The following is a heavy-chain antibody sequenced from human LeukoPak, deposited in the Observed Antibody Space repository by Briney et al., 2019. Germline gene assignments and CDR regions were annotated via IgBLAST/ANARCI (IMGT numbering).Heavy chain of an antibody. CDR2: IIPIFGIA. V-gene: IGHV1-69*04. J-gene: IGHJ4*02. D-gene: IGHD3-10*01. CDR1: GGTFSSYA. CDR3: AYGTYGSGSYYEDY. Sequence: EASVKVSCKASGGTFSSYAISWVRQAPGRGLEWMGRIIPIFGIANYAQKFQGRVTITADKSTSTAYMELSSLRSEDTAVYYCAYGTYGSGSYYEDYWGQGTLVTVSS.